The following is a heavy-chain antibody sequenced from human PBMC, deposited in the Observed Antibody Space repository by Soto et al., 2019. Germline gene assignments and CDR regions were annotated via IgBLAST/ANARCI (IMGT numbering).Heavy chain of an antibody. J-gene: IGHJ4*02. CDR1: GGTFSSYA. Sequence: SVKVSCKASGGTFSSYAISWVRQAPGQGLEWMGGIIPIFGTANYAQKFQGRVTITADESTSTAYMELSSLISEDTAVYYCATPQDYDGCLDSWGQGTLVTVSS. D-gene: IGHD3-22*01. CDR3: ATPQDYDGCLDS. V-gene: IGHV1-69*13. CDR2: IIPIFGTA.